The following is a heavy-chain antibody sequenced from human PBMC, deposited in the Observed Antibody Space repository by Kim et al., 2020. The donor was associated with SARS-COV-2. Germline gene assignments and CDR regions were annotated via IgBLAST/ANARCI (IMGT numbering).Heavy chain of an antibody. CDR1: GYTLTELS. CDR3: ATGVAVAGTPEAYYYYYGMDV. Sequence: ASVKVSCKVSGYTLTELSMHWVRQAPGKGLEWMGVFDPEDGETIYAQKFQGRVTMTEDTSTDTAYMELSSLRSEDTAVYYCATGVAVAGTPEAYYYYYGMDVWGQGTTVTVSS. D-gene: IGHD6-19*01. V-gene: IGHV1-24*01. CDR2: FDPEDGET. J-gene: IGHJ6*02.